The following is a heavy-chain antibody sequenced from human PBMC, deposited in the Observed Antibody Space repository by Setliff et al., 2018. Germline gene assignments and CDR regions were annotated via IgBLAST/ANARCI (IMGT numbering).Heavy chain of an antibody. D-gene: IGHD3-22*01. V-gene: IGHV4-61*09. J-gene: IGHJ4*02. CDR2: IYTSGST. CDR3: ARAHPSRMIVVVRAYYYFDH. CDR1: GGPTSSGSYY. Sequence: SETLSLTCTVSGGPTSSGSYYWSWIRQPAGKGLEWIGHIYTSGSTNYNPSLKSRVTISVDTSKNQFSLKLSSVTAADTAVYYCARAHPSRMIVVVRAYYYFDHWGQGTLVTVSS.